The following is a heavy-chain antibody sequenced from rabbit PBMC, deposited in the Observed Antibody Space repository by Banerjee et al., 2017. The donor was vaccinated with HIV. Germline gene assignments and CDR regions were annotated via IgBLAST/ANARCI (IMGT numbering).Heavy chain of an antibody. Sequence: QEQLEESGGDLVKPEGSLTLTCTASGFSFSSTYWICWVRQAPGKGPEWIACIDAGSTGNTYYVNWAKGRFTISRENTQNTLYLQLNSLTAADTATYFCARGSDSSGWGRYFNLWGQGTLVTVS. J-gene: IGHJ4*01. D-gene: IGHD4-1*01. CDR3: ARGSDSSGWGRYFNL. V-gene: IGHV1S45*01. CDR2: IDAGSTGNT. CDR1: GFSFSSTYW.